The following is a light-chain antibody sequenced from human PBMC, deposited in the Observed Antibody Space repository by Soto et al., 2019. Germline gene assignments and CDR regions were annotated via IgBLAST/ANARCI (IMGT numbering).Light chain of an antibody. CDR3: QQYNDWPRT. V-gene: IGKV3-15*01. Sequence: IVMTQSPATLSVSPGERATLSCRASQSISSNLAWYQQKPGQAPRLLMYGASTRATGIPGRFSGSGSGTEFTLTISSLQSEDFAVYYCQQYNDWPRTFGQGTKVDIK. CDR2: GAS. CDR1: QSISSN. J-gene: IGKJ1*01.